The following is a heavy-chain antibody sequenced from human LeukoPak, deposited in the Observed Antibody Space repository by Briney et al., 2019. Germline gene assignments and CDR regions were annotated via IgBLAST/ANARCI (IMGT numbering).Heavy chain of an antibody. D-gene: IGHD1-26*01. J-gene: IGHJ3*02. CDR2: INSDGSST. CDR1: GFTFSSYW. V-gene: IGHV3-74*01. CDR3: AKDVGGIVGAPDRGDAFDI. Sequence: GGSLRLSCAASGFTFSSYWMHWVRQAPGKGLVWVSRINSDGSSTSYADSVKGRFTISRDNAKNTLYLQMNSLRAEDTAVYYCAKDVGGIVGAPDRGDAFDIRGQGTMVTVSS.